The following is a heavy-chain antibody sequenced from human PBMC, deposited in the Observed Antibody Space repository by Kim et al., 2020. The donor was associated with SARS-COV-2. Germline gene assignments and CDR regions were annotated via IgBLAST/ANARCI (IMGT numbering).Heavy chain of an antibody. D-gene: IGHD5-18*01. CDR2: IYYSGST. Sequence: SETLSLTCTVSGGSISSYYWSWIRQPPGKGLEWIGYIYYSGSTNYNPSLKSRVTISVDTSKNQFSLKLSSVTAADTAVYYCARVIGGYSYGWNYYYYGMDVWGQGTTVTVSS. CDR3: ARVIGGYSYGWNYYYYGMDV. V-gene: IGHV4-59*13. J-gene: IGHJ6*02. CDR1: GGSISSYY.